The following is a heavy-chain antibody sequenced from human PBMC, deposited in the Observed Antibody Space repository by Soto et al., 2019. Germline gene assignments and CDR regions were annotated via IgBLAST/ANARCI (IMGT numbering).Heavy chain of an antibody. D-gene: IGHD3-22*01. CDR1: GGTFRSYA. CDR3: AGGWYDSSSDKYYYHYGLDV. CDR2: IIPIFGTA. Sequence: SVKVSCKASGGTFRSYAMSWVRQAPGQGLEWMGGIIPIFGTANYAQKFQGRVTITADESTSTAYMELSSLRSEDTAVYYCAGGWYDSSSDKYYYHYGLDVWG. J-gene: IGHJ6*04. V-gene: IGHV1-69*01.